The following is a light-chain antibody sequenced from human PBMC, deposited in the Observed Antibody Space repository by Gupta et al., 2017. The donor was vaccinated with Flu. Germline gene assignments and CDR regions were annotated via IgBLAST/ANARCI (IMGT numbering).Light chain of an antibody. CDR2: AAS. J-gene: IGKJ1*01. Sequence: DRVTITCRESQSISSYVNWYKQEPGKAPNLLVYAASKLQGGVTSRFSGSGSVTDFTLTISGLQPEDSATYYCHQTYHPPPTFGQGTKVEI. CDR1: QSISSY. CDR3: HQTYHPPPT. V-gene: IGKV1-39*01.